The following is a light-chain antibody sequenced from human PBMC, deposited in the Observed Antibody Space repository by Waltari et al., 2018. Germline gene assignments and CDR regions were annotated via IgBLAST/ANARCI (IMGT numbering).Light chain of an antibody. CDR3: QQSYSTPYT. CDR1: QSISSY. CDR2: AAS. Sequence: DIQMTQSPSSLSASVGDRVTITCRASQSISSYLNWYQQKPGKAPKLLIYAASSLQSGVPSRFSGSGSGTDFTLTMSRLQPEDFATYYCQQSYSTPYTFGQGTKLEI. V-gene: IGKV1-39*01. J-gene: IGKJ2*01.